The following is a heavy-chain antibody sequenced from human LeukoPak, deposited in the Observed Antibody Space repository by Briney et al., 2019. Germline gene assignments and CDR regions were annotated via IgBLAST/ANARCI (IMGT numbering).Heavy chain of an antibody. D-gene: IGHD6-13*01. CDR1: GFTFDDYG. CDR3: ARVFSSSRWYYFDY. Sequence: PGGSLRLSCAASGFTFDDYGMSWVRQVPGKGLEWVSNINWNGGSTGYADSVKGRFTISRDNAKNSLYLQINSLRAEDTALYYCARVFSSSRWYYFDYWGQGTLVTVSS. V-gene: IGHV3-20*04. CDR2: INWNGGST. J-gene: IGHJ4*02.